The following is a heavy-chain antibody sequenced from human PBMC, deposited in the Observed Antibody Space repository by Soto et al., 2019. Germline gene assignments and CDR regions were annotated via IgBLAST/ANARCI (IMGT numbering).Heavy chain of an antibody. J-gene: IGHJ5*02. CDR2: INSDGSST. CDR3: ARARAIAAAGISWFDP. CDR1: GFTFSSYW. D-gene: IGHD6-13*01. V-gene: IGHV3-74*01. Sequence: EVPLVESGGGLVQPGGSLRLSCAASGFTFSSYWMHWVRQAPGKGLVWVSRINSDGSSTSYADSVKGRYTISRDNAKNTLDLQTHSRSAEHTAVYYCARARAIAAAGISWFDPWGQGTLVTVSS.